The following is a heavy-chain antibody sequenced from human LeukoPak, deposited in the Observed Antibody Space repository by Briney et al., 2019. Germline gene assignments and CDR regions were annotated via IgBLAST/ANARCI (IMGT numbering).Heavy chain of an antibody. CDR1: GGSISSSSYY. CDR2: IYSSGNT. J-gene: IGHJ4*02. Sequence: PSETLSLTCTVSGGSISSSSYYWGWIRQPPGKGLEWIGSIYSSGNTYYNPSLKSRVTISVDTSNNQFSVKLSSVTAADTAVYYCYAQGFWGQGTLVTVSS. CDR3: YAQGF. V-gene: IGHV4-39*01.